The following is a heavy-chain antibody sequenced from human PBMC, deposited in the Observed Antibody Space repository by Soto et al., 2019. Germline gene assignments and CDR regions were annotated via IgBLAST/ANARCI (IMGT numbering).Heavy chain of an antibody. J-gene: IGHJ6*02. CDR1: GGSFSGYY. Sequence: QVQLQQWGAGLLKPSETLSLTCAVYGGSFSGYYWSWIRQPPGKGLEWIGEINHSGSTNYNPSLKSRVTISVDTSKNQFSLKLSSVTAADTAVYYCARDPVVVRGVIITSRRGMDVWVQGTTVTVSS. D-gene: IGHD3-10*01. V-gene: IGHV4-34*01. CDR2: INHSGST. CDR3: ARDPVVVRGVIITSRRGMDV.